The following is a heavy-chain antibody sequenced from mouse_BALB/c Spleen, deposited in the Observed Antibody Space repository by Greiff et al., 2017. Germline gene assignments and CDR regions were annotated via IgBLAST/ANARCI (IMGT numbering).Heavy chain of an antibody. CDR2: IDPFNGGT. CDR3: ARNGDYDWFAY. V-gene: IGHV1S135*01. D-gene: IGHD2-4*01. CDR1: GYSFTSYY. Sequence: VQLQQSGPELMKPGASVKISCKASGYSFTSYYMHWVKQSHGKSLEWIGYIDPFNGGTSYNQKFKGKATLTVDKSSSTAYMHLSSLTSEDSAVYYGARNGDYDWFAYWGQGTLVTVSA. J-gene: IGHJ3*01.